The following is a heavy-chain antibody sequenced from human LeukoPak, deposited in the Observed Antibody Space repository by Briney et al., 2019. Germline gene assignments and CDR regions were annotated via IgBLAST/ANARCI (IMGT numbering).Heavy chain of an antibody. D-gene: IGHD3-16*02. V-gene: IGHV4-59*01. J-gene: IGHJ4*02. Sequence: SETLSLTCTVSGGSISSYYWSWIRQPPGKGLEWIGYIYYSGSTNYNPSLKSRVTISVDTSKNQFSLKLSSVTAADTAVYYCARSRLCLGELSNWGQGTLVTVSS. CDR2: IYYSGST. CDR3: ARSRLCLGELSN. CDR1: GGSISSYY.